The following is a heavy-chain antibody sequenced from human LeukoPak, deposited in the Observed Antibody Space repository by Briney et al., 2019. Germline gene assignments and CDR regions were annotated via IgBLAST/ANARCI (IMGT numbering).Heavy chain of an antibody. CDR2: ISYDGSNK. Sequence: PGRFLRLSCAASGFTFSSYGMHWVRQAPGKGLEWVAVISYDGSNKYYADSVKGRFTISRDNSKNTLYLQMNSLRAEDTAVYYCAKELEAVAGTLPNWFDPWGQGTLVTVSS. D-gene: IGHD6-19*01. CDR3: AKELEAVAGTLPNWFDP. CDR1: GFTFSSYG. J-gene: IGHJ5*02. V-gene: IGHV3-30*18.